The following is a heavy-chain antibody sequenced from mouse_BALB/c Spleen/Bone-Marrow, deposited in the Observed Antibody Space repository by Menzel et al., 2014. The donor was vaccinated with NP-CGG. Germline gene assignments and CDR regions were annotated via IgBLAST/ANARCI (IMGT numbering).Heavy chain of an antibody. CDR2: IDPANGNT. D-gene: IGHD2-4*01. CDR1: GFNIKDTY. J-gene: IGHJ2*01. Sequence: EVQGVESGAELVKPGASVKLSCTASGFNIKDTYMHWVKQRPEQGLEWIGRIDPANGNTKYDPKFQGKATITADTSSNTAFLQLSSLTSEDTAVYYCARFPYDYGCWDYWGQGTTLTVSS. CDR3: ARFPYDYGCWDY. V-gene: IGHV14-3*02.